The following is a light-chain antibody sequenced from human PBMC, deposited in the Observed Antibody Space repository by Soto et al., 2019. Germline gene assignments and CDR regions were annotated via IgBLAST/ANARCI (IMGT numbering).Light chain of an antibody. V-gene: IGKV1-6*01. Sequence: AIQMTQSPASLSASVGDRVSITCRASQGIRNDLGWYQHKPGKAPQLLIYAASSLQSGVPSRFSGSGSGTDFTLTISSLQPEDFATYFCQQSYSTPPTFGQGTKVDIK. CDR2: AAS. CDR1: QGIRND. CDR3: QQSYSTPPT. J-gene: IGKJ1*01.